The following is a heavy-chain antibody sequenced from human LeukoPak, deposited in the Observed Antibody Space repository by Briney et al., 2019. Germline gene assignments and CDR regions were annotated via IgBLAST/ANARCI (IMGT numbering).Heavy chain of an antibody. CDR3: ARAHPRITIFGVVIHGMDV. J-gene: IGHJ6*02. CDR2: ISSSSSTI. V-gene: IGHV3-48*04. D-gene: IGHD3-3*01. CDR1: GFTFSSYS. Sequence: GGSLRLSCAASGFTFSSYSMNWVRQAPGKGLEWVSYISSSSSTIYYADSVKGRFTISRDNAKNSLYLQMNSLRAEDTAVYYCARAHPRITIFGVVIHGMDVWGQGTTVTVSS.